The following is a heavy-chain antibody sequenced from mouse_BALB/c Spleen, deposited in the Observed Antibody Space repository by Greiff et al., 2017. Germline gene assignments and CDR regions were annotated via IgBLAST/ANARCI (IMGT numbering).Heavy chain of an antibody. V-gene: IGHV7-3*02. J-gene: IGHJ2*01. CDR3: ARRTTVVANFDY. D-gene: IGHD1-1*01. CDR1: GFTFTDYY. CDR2: IRNKANGYTT. Sequence: EVQLQESGGGLVQPGGSLRLSCATSGFTFTDYYMSWVRQPPGKALEWLGFIRNKANGYTTEYSASVKGRFTISRDNSQSILYLQMNTLRAEDSATYYCARRTTVVANFDYWGQGTTLTVSS.